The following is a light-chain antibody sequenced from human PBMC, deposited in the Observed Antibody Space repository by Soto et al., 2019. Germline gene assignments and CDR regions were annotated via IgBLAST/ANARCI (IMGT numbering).Light chain of an antibody. J-gene: IGLJ2*01. CDR2: EGS. V-gene: IGLV2-23*01. Sequence: QSALTQPASVSGSPGQSITISCTGTSSDVGSYNLVSWYQQHPGKAPKCMIYEGSKRPSGVSNRFSGSKSGNTASLTISGLQAEDEADYYCCSYAGSSTDVVFGGWTKLTLL. CDR3: CSYAGSSTDVV. CDR1: SSDVGSYNL.